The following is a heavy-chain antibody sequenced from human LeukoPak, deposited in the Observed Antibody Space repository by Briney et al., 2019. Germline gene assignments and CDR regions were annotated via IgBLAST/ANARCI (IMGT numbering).Heavy chain of an antibody. J-gene: IGHJ4*02. V-gene: IGHV3-21*04. CDR2: ISSSSSYI. Sequence: GGSLRLSCAASGFTFSSYSMNWVRQAPGKGLEWVSSISSSSSYIYYADSVKGRFTISRDNAKNSLYLQMNSLRAEDTAVYYCAREGDTAMVIDFDYWGQGTLVTVSS. CDR1: GFTFSSYS. CDR3: AREGDTAMVIDFDY. D-gene: IGHD5-18*01.